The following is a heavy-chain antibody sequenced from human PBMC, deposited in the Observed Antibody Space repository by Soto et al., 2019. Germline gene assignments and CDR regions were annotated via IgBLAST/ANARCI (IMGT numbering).Heavy chain of an antibody. CDR3: AKDGSHNFDY. V-gene: IGHV3-30*18. CDR2: MSDDGINE. J-gene: IGHJ4*02. D-gene: IGHD1-26*01. Sequence: QVQLVESGGGVVQPGRSLRLSCAASGFTFSHYAMHWVRQAPGKGLEWVALMSDDGINEYYADSVKGRFTISRDNSKNTLYLQMNSLRAEDTAVYYCAKDGSHNFDYWGQGTLFTVSS. CDR1: GFTFSHYA.